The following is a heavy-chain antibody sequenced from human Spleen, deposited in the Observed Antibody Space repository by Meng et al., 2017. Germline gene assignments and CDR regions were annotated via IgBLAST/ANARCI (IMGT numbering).Heavy chain of an antibody. J-gene: IGHJ5*02. CDR2: INYGGTA. Sequence: QLQLEESGPGLVNPSETLSLPCTVSGYSFSSSGYYWAWIRQPPGKGLEWIGIINYGGTAYYASSLTSRVIISVDTSKNQFSLRLNSVTAADAAVYYCARLRDCSTSCYFDPWGQGTLVTVSS. CDR1: GYSFSSSGYY. CDR3: ARLRDCSTSCYFDP. V-gene: IGHV4-39*01. D-gene: IGHD2-2*01.